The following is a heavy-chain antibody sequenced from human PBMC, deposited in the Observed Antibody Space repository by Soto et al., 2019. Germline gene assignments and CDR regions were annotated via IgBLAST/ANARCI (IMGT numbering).Heavy chain of an antibody. CDR3: ARSYYGSGSPYPFDY. J-gene: IGHJ4*02. CDR1: GGSISTYF. V-gene: IGHV4-59*01. Sequence: SETLCLTCTVSGGSISTYFWNWIRQPPGTGLEWIGYIYYSGSTIYNPSLKSRVTISVDTSKNQFSLKLSSVSAADTAEYYCARSYYGSGSPYPFDYWGQGTLVTVSS. D-gene: IGHD3-10*01. CDR2: IYYSGST.